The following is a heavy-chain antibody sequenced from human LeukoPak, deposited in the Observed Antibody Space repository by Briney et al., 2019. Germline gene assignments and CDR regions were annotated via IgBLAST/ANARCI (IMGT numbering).Heavy chain of an antibody. CDR2: IWYDGSNT. D-gene: IGHD4-11*01. CDR1: GFIFSSYG. Sequence: GGSLRLSCAASGFIFSSYGMHWVRQAPGKGLEWVAIIWYDGSNTYHADSVKGRFTISRDNSKNTLFLQMNSLRAEDTAVYYCAKYSSSSNYYYGMDVWGQGTTVTVS. CDR3: AKYSSSSNYYYGMDV. J-gene: IGHJ6*02. V-gene: IGHV3-33*06.